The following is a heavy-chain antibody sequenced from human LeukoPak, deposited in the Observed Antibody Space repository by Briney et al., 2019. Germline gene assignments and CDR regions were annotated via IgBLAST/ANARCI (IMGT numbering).Heavy chain of an antibody. CDR2: ISGSGGST. Sequence: PGGSLRLSCAASGFTFSSYAMSWVRQAPGKGLEWVSAISGSGGSTYYADSVKGRFTISRDNSKNTLYLQMNSLRAEDTAVYYCAKDGWYCSSTSCSYFDYWGQGTLVTVSS. D-gene: IGHD2-2*01. J-gene: IGHJ4*02. CDR3: AKDGWYCSSTSCSYFDY. V-gene: IGHV3-23*01. CDR1: GFTFSSYA.